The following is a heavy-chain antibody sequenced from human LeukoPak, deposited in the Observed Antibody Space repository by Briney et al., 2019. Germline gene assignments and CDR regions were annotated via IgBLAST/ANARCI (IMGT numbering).Heavy chain of an antibody. V-gene: IGHV3-15*01. CDR1: GFTFSNAW. CDR2: IKSKTDGGTT. J-gene: IGHJ4*02. CDR3: TTYNVLLWFGEYNRYDY. D-gene: IGHD3-10*01. Sequence: GGSLRLSCAASGFTFSNAWMSWVRQAPGKGLEWVGRIKSKTDGGTTDYAAPVKGRFTISRDDSKNTLYLQMNSLKTEDTAVYYCTTYNVLLWFGEYNRYDYWGQGTLVTVSS.